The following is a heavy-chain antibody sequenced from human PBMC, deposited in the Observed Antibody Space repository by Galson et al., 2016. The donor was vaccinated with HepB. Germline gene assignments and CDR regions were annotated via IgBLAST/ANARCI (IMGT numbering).Heavy chain of an antibody. CDR1: GFTFTRST. V-gene: IGHV3-21*01. CDR3: ARTPGYSGTWYDAFDI. D-gene: IGHD6-13*01. J-gene: IGHJ3*02. CDR2: ISGGSSYK. Sequence: SLRLSCAASGFTFTRSTMNWVRQSPGKGLEWVSSISGGSSYKYYADSVEGRLTISRDNYKNSLHLQMNSLRAEDTAIYFCARTPGYSGTWYDAFDIWGPGTIVTVSS.